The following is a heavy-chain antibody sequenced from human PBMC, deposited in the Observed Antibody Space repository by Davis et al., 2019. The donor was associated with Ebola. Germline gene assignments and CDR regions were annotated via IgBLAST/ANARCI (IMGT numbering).Heavy chain of an antibody. CDR2: IYSGDSDT. V-gene: IGHV5-51*01. J-gene: IGHJ5*02. CDR1: GYSFTTYW. D-gene: IGHD6-6*01. CDR3: ARGVAARDLDWFDP. Sequence: GESLKISCQGSGYSFTTYWIAWVRQLPGKGLEWMGIIYSGDSDTRYRPSFDGQVTISVDRSINTAYLQWSSLKASDTDMYYCARGVAARDLDWFDPWGRGTLVTVSS.